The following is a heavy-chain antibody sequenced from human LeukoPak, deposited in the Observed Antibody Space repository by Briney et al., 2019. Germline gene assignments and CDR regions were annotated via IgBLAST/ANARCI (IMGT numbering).Heavy chain of an antibody. J-gene: IGHJ4*02. CDR2: ISSSSGSI. V-gene: IGHV3-21*01. Sequence: PGGSLRLSCAASGFAFSGYTMNWVRQAPGKGLEWVSSISSSSGSIYYADSVKGRFTISRDNAKNSLYLQMDSLRAKDTALYYCARFSGNYAIFDYWGQGILVTVSS. CDR3: ARFSGNYAIFDY. CDR1: GFAFSGYT. D-gene: IGHD1-26*01.